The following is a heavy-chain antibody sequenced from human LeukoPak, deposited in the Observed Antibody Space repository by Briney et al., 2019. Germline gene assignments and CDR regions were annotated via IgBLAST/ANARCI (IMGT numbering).Heavy chain of an antibody. D-gene: IGHD5/OR15-5a*01. CDR2: INEDGSEK. J-gene: IGHJ6*02. CDR1: GFTVSSYW. CDR3: AREILPSTDYYYGMDV. V-gene: IGHV3-7*01. Sequence: GGSLRLSCVASGFTVSSYWMTWVRQAPGKGLEWVANINEDGSEKYYMDSVKGRFTISRDNAKNSLSLQMNSLRAEGTAVYYCAREILPSTDYYYGMDVWGQGTTVTVSS.